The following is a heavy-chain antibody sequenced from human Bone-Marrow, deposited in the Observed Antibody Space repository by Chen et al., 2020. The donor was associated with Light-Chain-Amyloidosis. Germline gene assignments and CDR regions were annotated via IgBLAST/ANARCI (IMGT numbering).Heavy chain of an antibody. J-gene: IGHJ4*02. CDR2: INHSGST. CDR1: GGSFSGYY. D-gene: IGHD3-3*01. Sequence: QVQLQQWGAGLLKPSETLSLTCAVYGGSFSGYYWSWIRQPPGKGLEWIGEINHSGSTNYNPSLKSRVTISVDTSKNQFYLKLSSVTAADTAVYYCARVNPNYDFWSGYYWHFDYWGQGTLVTVSS. V-gene: IGHV4-34*01. CDR3: ARVNPNYDFWSGYYWHFDY.